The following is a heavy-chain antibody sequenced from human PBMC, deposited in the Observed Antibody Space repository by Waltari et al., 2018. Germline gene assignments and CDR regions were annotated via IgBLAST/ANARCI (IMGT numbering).Heavy chain of an antibody. CDR3: ARISSTATRDS. D-gene: IGHD6-6*01. V-gene: IGHV3-7*01. CDR2: KKEDGSEK. Sequence: EVQLVESGGGLVQPGGSLRLSCAASGFTFSSYWRSWVRQAPGEGLEWGANKKEDGSEKSYVDSVKGRFTISRDNAKNSLSLQMNSLRAEDTAVYYCARISSTATRDSWGRGTLVTVSS. J-gene: IGHJ4*02. CDR1: GFTFSSYW.